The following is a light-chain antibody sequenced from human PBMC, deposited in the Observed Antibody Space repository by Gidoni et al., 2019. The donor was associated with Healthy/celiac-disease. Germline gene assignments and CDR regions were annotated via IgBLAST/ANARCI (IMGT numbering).Light chain of an antibody. V-gene: IGLV1-51*01. CDR3: GTWDSSLSAVV. CDR2: DNN. J-gene: IGLJ2*01. Sequence: QSVLTQPPSLSAAPGPKVTISCSGSSSNIGNNYVPWYQQPPGTAPKLLIYDNNKRPSGIPDRFSGSKSGTSATLGITGLQTGDEADYYCGTWDSSLSAVVFGGGTKLTVL. CDR1: SSNIGNNY.